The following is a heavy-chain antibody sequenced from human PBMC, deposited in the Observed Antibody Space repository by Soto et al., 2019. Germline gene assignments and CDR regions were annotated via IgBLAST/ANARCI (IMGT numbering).Heavy chain of an antibody. CDR2: INGSGGST. D-gene: IGHD6-6*01. CDR3: AKDSGSVWDY. J-gene: IGHJ4*01. V-gene: IGHV3-23*01. Sequence: EVQLLESGGGLVQPGGSLRLSCAASGFTFSSYAMSWVRQAPGKGLEWVSAINGSGGSTYYADSVKGRFTISGDNSKNTRYLQMNSLRADGRGVYYCAKDSGSVWDYWGQGTLVTVSS. CDR1: GFTFSSYA.